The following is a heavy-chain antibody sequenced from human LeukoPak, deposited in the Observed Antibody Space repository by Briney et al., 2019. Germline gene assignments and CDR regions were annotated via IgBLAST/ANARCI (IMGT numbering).Heavy chain of an antibody. D-gene: IGHD3-3*01. CDR3: ARARYDFWSGYSAYYYYYMDV. V-gene: IGHV1-8*03. CDR1: GYTFTSYD. CDR2: MNPNSGNT. J-gene: IGHJ6*03. Sequence: GASVKVSCKXSGYTFTSYDINWVRQATRQGLEWMGRMNPNSGNTGYAQKFQGRVTITRNTSISTAYMELSSLRSEDTAVYYCARARYDFWSGYSAYYYYYMDVWGKGTTVTVSS.